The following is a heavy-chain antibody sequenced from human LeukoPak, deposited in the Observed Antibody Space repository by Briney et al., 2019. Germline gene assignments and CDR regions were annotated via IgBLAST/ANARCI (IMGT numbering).Heavy chain of an antibody. J-gene: IGHJ4*02. V-gene: IGHV3-21*01. Sequence: PGGSLRLSCAASGFTFSSYSMNWVRQAPGKGLEWVSSISSSSSYIYYADSVKGRFTISRDNAKNSLYLQMNRLRAEDTAVYYCARDYDYVWGSYRYTEFDYWGQGTLVTVSS. CDR1: GFTFSSYS. D-gene: IGHD3-16*02. CDR2: ISSSSSYI. CDR3: ARDYDYVWGSYRYTEFDY.